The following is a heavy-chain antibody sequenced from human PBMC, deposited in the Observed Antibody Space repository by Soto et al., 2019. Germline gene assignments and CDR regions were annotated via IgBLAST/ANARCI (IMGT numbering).Heavy chain of an antibody. J-gene: IGHJ4*02. CDR3: ARHDYSVPPYDY. CDR1: GGSISSSSYY. D-gene: IGHD3-16*01. V-gene: IGHV4-39*01. CDR2: IYYSGST. Sequence: QLQLQESGPGLVKPSETLSLTCTVSGGSISSSSYYWGWIRQPPGKGVEWIGRIYYSGSTYYNPSLKRRVTISADTSKHQFSLKLSSSTAADTAVYYCARHDYSVPPYDYWGQGTLVTVSS.